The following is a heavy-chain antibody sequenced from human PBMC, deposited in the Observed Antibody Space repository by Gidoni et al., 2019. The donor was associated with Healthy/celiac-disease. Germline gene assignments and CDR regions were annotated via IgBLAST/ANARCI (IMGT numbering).Heavy chain of an antibody. D-gene: IGHD6-19*01. J-gene: IGHJ6*02. CDR3: ARVTVAVPIEYGMDV. CDR1: GFTFSSYG. Sequence: QVQLVESGGGVVQPGRSLRLSCAASGFTFSSYGMHWVRQAPGKGLEWVAVIWYDGSNKYYAESVKGRFTISRDNSKNTLYLQMNSLRAEDTAVYYCARVTVAVPIEYGMDVWGQGTTVTVSS. V-gene: IGHV3-33*01. CDR2: IWYDGSNK.